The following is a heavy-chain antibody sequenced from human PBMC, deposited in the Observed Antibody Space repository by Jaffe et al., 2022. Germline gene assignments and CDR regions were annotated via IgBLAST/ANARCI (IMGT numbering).Heavy chain of an antibody. D-gene: IGHD3-22*01. V-gene: IGHV1-69*05. J-gene: IGHJ3*02. Sequence: QVQLVQSGAEVKKPGSSVKVSCKASGGTFSSYAISWVRQAPGQGLEWMGGIIPIFGTANYAQKFQGRVTITTDESTSTAYMELSSLRSEDTAVYYCARDGYYDSSGYFPSAFDIWGQGTMVTVSS. CDR2: IIPIFGTA. CDR3: ARDGYYDSSGYFPSAFDI. CDR1: GGTFSSYA.